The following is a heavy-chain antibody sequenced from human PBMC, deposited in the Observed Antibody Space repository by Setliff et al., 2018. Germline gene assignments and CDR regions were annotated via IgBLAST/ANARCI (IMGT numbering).Heavy chain of an antibody. CDR1: GGSITSGDYF. V-gene: IGHV4-30-4*08. D-gene: IGHD3-9*01. CDR3: ARGYYDILTGYYIGY. CDR2: IYYSGST. Sequence: SETLSLTCTVSGGSITSGDYFWSWIRQPPGKGLEWIGYIYYSGSTYYNPSLKSRVTISVDTSKNQFSLKLSSVTAADTAVYYCARGYYDILTGYYIGYWGQGTLVTVSS. J-gene: IGHJ4*02.